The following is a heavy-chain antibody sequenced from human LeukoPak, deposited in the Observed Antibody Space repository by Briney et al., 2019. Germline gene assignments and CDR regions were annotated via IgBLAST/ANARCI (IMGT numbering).Heavy chain of an antibody. CDR2: ITNSGGTT. J-gene: IGHJ4*02. CDR3: ARGFDYYGSGSYDY. Sequence: GALRLFCAASGFTLSRFEMSWVRQAPGKGLEWGSYITNSGGTTYYADSVKGRFTISRDNAKNSLYLQMNSLRAEDTAVYYCARGFDYYGSGSYDYWGQGTLVTVSS. D-gene: IGHD3-10*01. CDR1: GFTLSRFE. V-gene: IGHV3-48*03.